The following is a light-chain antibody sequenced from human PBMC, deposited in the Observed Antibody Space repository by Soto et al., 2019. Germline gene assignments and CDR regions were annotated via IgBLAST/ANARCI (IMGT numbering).Light chain of an antibody. CDR3: QKYDSAART. V-gene: IGKV1-27*01. J-gene: IGKJ1*01. Sequence: SITCRASQGISNSLAWYQQRPGRVPKLLIYGASNLQSEVTSRFSGSGSGTDFTLTISSLQPEDVETYYCQKYDSAARTFGKGTKVDI. CDR2: GAS. CDR1: QGISNS.